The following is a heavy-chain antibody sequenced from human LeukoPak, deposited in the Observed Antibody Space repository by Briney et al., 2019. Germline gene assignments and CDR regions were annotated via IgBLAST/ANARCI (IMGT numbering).Heavy chain of an antibody. CDR2: IYYSGST. D-gene: IGHD3-10*01. CDR1: GGSISSSSYY. CDR3: ARVRGFGELPDFDY. J-gene: IGHJ4*02. V-gene: IGHV4-61*05. Sequence: SETLSLTCTVSGGSISSSSYYWGWIRQPPGKGLEWIGYIYYSGSTNYNPSLKSRVTISVDTSKNQFSLKLSSVTAADTAVYYCARVRGFGELPDFDYWGQGTLVTVSS.